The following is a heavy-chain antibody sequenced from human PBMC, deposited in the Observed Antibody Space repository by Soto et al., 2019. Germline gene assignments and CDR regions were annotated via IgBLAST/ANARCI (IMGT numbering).Heavy chain of an antibody. CDR2: IKSKTDGGTT. CDR3: TTGYSYGDYYYYGMDV. V-gene: IGHV3-15*01. D-gene: IGHD5-18*01. CDR1: GFTFSNAW. J-gene: IGHJ6*02. Sequence: GGSLRLSCAASGFTFSNAWMSWVRQAPGKGLEWDGRIKSKTDGGTTDYAAPVKGRFTISRDDSKNTLYLQMNSLKTEDTAVYYCTTGYSYGDYYYYGMDVWGQGTPVTVSS.